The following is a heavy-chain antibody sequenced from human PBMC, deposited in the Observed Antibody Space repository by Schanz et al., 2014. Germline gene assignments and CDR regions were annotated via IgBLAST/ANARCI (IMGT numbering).Heavy chain of an antibody. V-gene: IGHV1-2*06. J-gene: IGHJ6*02. CDR1: GYTFIRYG. CDR3: ARVRSEDYGGMDV. Sequence: QVQMVQSGAEVKKPGAAVKVSCKASGYTFIRYGISWVRQAPGQGLEWMGRINPNTGGTQYAQKFQGRVTMTTAKSISTVYLELSRLRSDATAVYYCARVRSEDYGGMDVWGQGTTVTVSS. CDR2: INPNTGGT.